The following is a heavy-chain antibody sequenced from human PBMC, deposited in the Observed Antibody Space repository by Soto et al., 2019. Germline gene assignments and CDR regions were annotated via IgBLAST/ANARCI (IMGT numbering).Heavy chain of an antibody. D-gene: IGHD3-10*01. CDR3: ARDDLVRAVPYYYGMYV. V-gene: IGHV3-33*01. CDR1: GFTLSSHG. Sequence: GGSLRLSCAGSGFTLSSHGMHWVRRAAGKGLEWVAVIWYDGSIKYYADSVKGRFSISRDNYKNTLYLQMNSLRAGDTAVYYCARDDLVRAVPYYYGMYVWGQGTTVTVSS. CDR2: IWYDGSIK. J-gene: IGHJ6*02.